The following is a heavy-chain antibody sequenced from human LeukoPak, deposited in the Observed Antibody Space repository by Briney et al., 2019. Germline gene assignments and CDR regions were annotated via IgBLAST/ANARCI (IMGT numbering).Heavy chain of an antibody. CDR2: ISSSSSYI. Sequence: GGSLRLSCAASGFTFSSYWMSWVRQAPWKGLEWVSSISSSSSYIYYADSVKGRFTISRDNAKNSLYLQTNSLRAEDTAVYYCASHCSSTSCYHSDYWGQGTLVTVSS. D-gene: IGHD2-2*01. CDR1: GFTFSSYW. V-gene: IGHV3-21*01. J-gene: IGHJ4*02. CDR3: ASHCSSTSCYHSDY.